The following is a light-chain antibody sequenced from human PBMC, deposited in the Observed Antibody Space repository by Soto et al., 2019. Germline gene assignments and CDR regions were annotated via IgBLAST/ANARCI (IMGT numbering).Light chain of an antibody. CDR1: NSDIGSYKY. Sequence: QSVLTQPASVSGSPGQSITISCAGSNSDIGSYKYVSWFQQHPGNAPKLIISEVRDRPSGVSTRFSGSKSGNTASLTISGLQPEDEADYYCSSYTSSSTLYVFGTGTKLTVL. CDR3: SSYTSSSTLYV. J-gene: IGLJ1*01. CDR2: EVR. V-gene: IGLV2-14*01.